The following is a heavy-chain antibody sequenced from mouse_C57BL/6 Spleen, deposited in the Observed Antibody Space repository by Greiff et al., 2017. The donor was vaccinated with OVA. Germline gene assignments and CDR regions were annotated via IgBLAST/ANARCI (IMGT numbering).Heavy chain of an antibody. Sequence: DVHLVESGGGLVKPGGSLKLSCAASGFTFSSYAMSWVRQTPEKRLEWVATISDGGSYTYYPDNVKGRFTISRDNAKNNLYLQMSHLKSEDTAMYYCASLLPSRGAYWGQGTLVTVSA. V-gene: IGHV5-4*01. CDR1: GFTFSSYA. J-gene: IGHJ3*01. D-gene: IGHD2-1*01. CDR2: ISDGGSYT. CDR3: ASLLPSRGAY.